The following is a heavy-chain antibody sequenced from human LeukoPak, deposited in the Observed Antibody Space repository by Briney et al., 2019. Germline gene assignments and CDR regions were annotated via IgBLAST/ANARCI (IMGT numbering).Heavy chain of an antibody. CDR1: GYTLTELS. J-gene: IGHJ4*02. CDR2: FDPEDGET. V-gene: IGHV1-24*01. D-gene: IGHD3-22*01. CDR3: ATVPYYYDSSASKPFDY. Sequence: ASVKVSCKVSGYTLTELSMHWVRQAPGKGLEWMGGFDPEDGETIYAQKFQGRVTMTEDTSTDTAYMELSSLRSEDTAVYYCATVPYYYDSSASKPFDYWGQGTLSPSPQ.